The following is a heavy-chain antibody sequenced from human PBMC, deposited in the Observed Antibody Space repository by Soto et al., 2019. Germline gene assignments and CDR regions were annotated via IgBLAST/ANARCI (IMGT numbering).Heavy chain of an antibody. CDR1: GGSISSGGYY. CDR2: IYYSGST. J-gene: IGHJ5*02. Sequence: QVQLQESGPGLVKPSQTLSLTCTVSGGSISSGGYYWSWIRQHPGKGLEWIGYIYYSGSTYYNPSLECRGTXLVTTXXNQFSLKLSSVTAADTAVDYCARGDVVPAAYWFDPWGQGTLVTVSS. D-gene: IGHD2-2*01. CDR3: ARGDVVPAAYWFDP. V-gene: IGHV4-31*03.